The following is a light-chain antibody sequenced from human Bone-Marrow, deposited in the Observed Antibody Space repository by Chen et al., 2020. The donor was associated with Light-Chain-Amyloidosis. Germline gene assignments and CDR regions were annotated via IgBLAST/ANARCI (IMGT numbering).Light chain of an antibody. CDR2: DAS. J-gene: IGKJ2*01. V-gene: IGKV3-11*01. CDR3: QQRSNWLYT. Sequence: EIVLRQPPATLPLFPGERATLSCRASQSISSYLAWYQQKPGQAPRLLIYDASNRATGIPARFSGSGSGTDFTLTISSLEPEDFAVYYCQQRSNWLYTFGQGTRLEIK. CDR1: QSISSY.